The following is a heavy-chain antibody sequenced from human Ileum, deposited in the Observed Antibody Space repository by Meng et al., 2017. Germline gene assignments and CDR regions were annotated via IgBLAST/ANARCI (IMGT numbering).Heavy chain of an antibody. CDR1: GGSVSSGSYY. D-gene: IGHD6-19*01. CDR2: IYYSGSA. V-gene: IGHV4-61*01. Sequence: VRLEEAGPGLVRPSETLSLPCSVSGGSVSSGSYYWSWIRQPPGKGLEWIGYIYYSGSAHYNPSLKSRVTMSVDTSKNQFSLELNSVTTADTAMYYCAYRLAVAPQDWYFDVWGRGTLVTVSS. CDR3: AYRLAVAPQDWYFDV. J-gene: IGHJ2*01.